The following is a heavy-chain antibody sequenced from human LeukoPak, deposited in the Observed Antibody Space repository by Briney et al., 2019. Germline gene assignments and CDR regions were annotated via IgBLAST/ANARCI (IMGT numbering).Heavy chain of an antibody. CDR3: AKDLEAAGYYYYGMDV. J-gene: IGHJ6*02. CDR1: GFTFDDYA. CDR2: ISWNSGSI. D-gene: IGHD6-13*01. Sequence: PGGSLRLSCAASGFTFDDYAMHWVRQAPGKGLEWVAGISWNSGSIGYADAVEGRFTITRDNAKNSLYLQMNSLRAEDTALYYCAKDLEAAGYYYYGMDVWGQGTTVTVSS. V-gene: IGHV3-9*01.